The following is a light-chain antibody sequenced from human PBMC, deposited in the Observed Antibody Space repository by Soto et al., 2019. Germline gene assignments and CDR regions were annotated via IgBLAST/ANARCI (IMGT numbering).Light chain of an antibody. Sequence: QAVVTQPPSVSGAPGQRVSISGTGSSSNVGAGYDVHWYQQLPGTAPKLLIYGNSNRPSGVPDRFSGSKSGTSASLAITGLQAEDEADYYCQSYDSSLSAYVVFGGGTKLTVL. CDR2: GNS. J-gene: IGLJ2*01. CDR3: QSYDSSLSAYVV. V-gene: IGLV1-40*01. CDR1: SSNVGAGYD.